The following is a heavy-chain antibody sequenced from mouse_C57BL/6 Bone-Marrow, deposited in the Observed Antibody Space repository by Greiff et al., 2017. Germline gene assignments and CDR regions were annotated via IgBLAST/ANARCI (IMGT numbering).Heavy chain of an antibody. Sequence: EVQLQESGGGLVQPGGSLKLSCAASGFTFSDYGMAWVRQAPRKGPEWVAFISNLAYSIYYADTVTGRFTISRENAKNTLYLEMSSLRSEDTAMYYCARRGGTGNCDWYFDVWGTGTTVTVSS. J-gene: IGHJ1*03. CDR1: GFTFSDYG. CDR3: ARRGGTGNCDWYFDV. V-gene: IGHV5-15*04. D-gene: IGHD4-1*01. CDR2: ISNLAYSI.